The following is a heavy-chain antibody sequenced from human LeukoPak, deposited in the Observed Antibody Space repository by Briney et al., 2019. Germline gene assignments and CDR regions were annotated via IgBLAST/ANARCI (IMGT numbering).Heavy chain of an antibody. V-gene: IGHV3-30*18. J-gene: IGHJ4*02. CDR3: AKDPYYYGSGSYSPFDY. CDR1: GFTFSSYG. D-gene: IGHD3-10*01. CDR2: ISYDGSNK. Sequence: GGSLRLSCAASGFTFSSYGMHWVRQAPGKGLEWVAVISYDGSNKYYADSVKGRFTISRDNSKNTLYLQMNSLGAEDTAVYYCAKDPYYYGSGSYSPFDYWGQGTLVTVSS.